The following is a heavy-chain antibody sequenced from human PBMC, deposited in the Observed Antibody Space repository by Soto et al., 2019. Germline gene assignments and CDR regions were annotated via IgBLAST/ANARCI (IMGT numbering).Heavy chain of an antibody. D-gene: IGHD4-17*01. CDR3: ANGPYYYYGMDV. Sequence: QVQLVESGGAGANLGGSLGPPCEPLGSTSRTNAIPGVARPQARGLEWVAVISYDGSNKYYADSVKGRFTISRDNSKNTLYLQMNSLRAEDTAVYYCANGPYYYYGMDVWGQGTTVTVSS. V-gene: IGHV3-30-3*01. CDR2: ISYDGSNK. J-gene: IGHJ6*02. CDR1: GSTSRTNA.